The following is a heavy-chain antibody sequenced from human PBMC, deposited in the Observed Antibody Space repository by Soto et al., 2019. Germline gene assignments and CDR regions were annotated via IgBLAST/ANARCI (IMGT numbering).Heavy chain of an antibody. CDR3: ARRGPGTYFDY. CDR1: GFTFSSYA. D-gene: IGHD6-13*01. Sequence: EVQLLDSGGGLVQPGGSLRLSCAASGFTFSSYAMNWVRQAPGKGLEWVSVISGSGGSTYYADSVKGRFTISRDNSKNTLYLQMISLRADDTAVYYCARRGPGTYFDYWGQGTLVTVSS. CDR2: ISGSGGST. V-gene: IGHV3-23*01. J-gene: IGHJ4*02.